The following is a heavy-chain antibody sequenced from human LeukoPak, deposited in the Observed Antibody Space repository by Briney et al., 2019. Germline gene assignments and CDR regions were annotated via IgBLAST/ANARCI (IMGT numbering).Heavy chain of an antibody. V-gene: IGHV4-61*02. Sequence: SETLSLTCTVSGGSISSGSYYWSWIRQPAGKGLEWIGRIYPSGSTNYNPSLKSRVTMSVDTSKNQFSLKLSSVTAADTAVYYCARISVSPRGYYYYMDVWGKGTTVTISS. J-gene: IGHJ6*03. D-gene: IGHD5/OR15-5a*01. CDR3: ARISVSPRGYYYYMDV. CDR2: IYPSGST. CDR1: GGSISSGSYY.